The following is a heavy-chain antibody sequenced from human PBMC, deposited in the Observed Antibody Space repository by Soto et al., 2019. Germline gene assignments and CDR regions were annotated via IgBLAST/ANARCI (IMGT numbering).Heavy chain of an antibody. CDR2: ISSSGSYI. V-gene: IGHV3-21*01. J-gene: IGHJ4*02. CDR3: ARDGSYDSSGYYFDY. D-gene: IGHD3-22*01. Sequence: GSLRLSCAASGFTFSSYSMNWVRQAPGKGLEWVSSISSSGSYIYYADSVKGRFTLSRDNAKNSLFLQINSLRAEDTSVFYCARDGSYDSSGYYFDYWGQGTLVTVSS. CDR1: GFTFSSYS.